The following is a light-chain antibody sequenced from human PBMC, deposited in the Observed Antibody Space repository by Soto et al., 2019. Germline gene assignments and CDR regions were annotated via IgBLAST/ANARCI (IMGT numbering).Light chain of an antibody. CDR2: KAS. J-gene: IGKJ3*01. Sequence: DIQLTQSPSTLSASVGDRVTITCRASQSISSWLAWYQQKPGKAPKLLIYKASSLESGVPSRFSASGSGTEFTLTINSLQPDDFVTYYCQQYNSYPMVTFGPGTKVDIK. CDR3: QQYNSYPMVT. V-gene: IGKV1-5*03. CDR1: QSISSW.